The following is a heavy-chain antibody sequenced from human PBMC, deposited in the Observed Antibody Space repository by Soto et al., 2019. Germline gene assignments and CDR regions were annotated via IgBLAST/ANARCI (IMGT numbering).Heavy chain of an antibody. CDR1: GYTFTSYY. CDR2: INPSGGST. V-gene: IGHV1-46*03. CDR3: ARVPHYYDSSGDWYFDL. D-gene: IGHD3-22*01. J-gene: IGHJ2*01. Sequence: QVQLVQSGAEVKKPGASVKVSCKASGYTFTSYYMHWVRQAPGQGLEWMGIINPSGGSTSYAQKFQGRVTMTRDTSTSTVYMELSSLRSEDTAVYYCARVPHYYDSSGDWYFDLWGRGTLVTVSS.